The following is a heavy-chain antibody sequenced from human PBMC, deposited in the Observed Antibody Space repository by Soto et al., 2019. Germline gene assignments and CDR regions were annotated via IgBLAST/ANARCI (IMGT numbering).Heavy chain of an antibody. CDR3: VRDSYGTA. D-gene: IGHD1-26*01. Sequence: PGGSLRLSCAAFGFTVSSSYLSWVRQAPGEGLEWVSIIYTGGATYYADSVKRRFTISRDDSKNSLFLQRDGLRVEDTAIYYCVRDSYGTAWGQGTQVTVSS. J-gene: IGHJ5*02. CDR1: GFTVSSSY. V-gene: IGHV3-53*01. CDR2: IYTGGAT.